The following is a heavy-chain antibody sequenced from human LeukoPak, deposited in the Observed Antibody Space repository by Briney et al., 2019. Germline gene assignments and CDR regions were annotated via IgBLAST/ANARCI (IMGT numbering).Heavy chain of an antibody. CDR2: IKSDGTGI. V-gene: IGHV3-74*03. D-gene: IGHD3-10*01. Sequence: SGGSLRLSCTAAGFTFSDYWMYWIRQAPGKGLVWVSRIKSDGTGILYEDFAEGRFTISRDNAKNALYLQMTSLREEDTAVYYCVRGQTIDYWGQGILVTVSS. CDR3: VRGQTIDY. J-gene: IGHJ4*02. CDR1: GFTFSDYW.